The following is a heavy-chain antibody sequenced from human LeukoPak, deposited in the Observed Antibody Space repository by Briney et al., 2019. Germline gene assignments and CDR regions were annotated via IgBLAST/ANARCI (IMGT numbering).Heavy chain of an antibody. CDR1: GGSISSYY. Sequence: PSETLSLTCTVSGGSISSYYWSWIRQPAGKGLEWIGRIYTSGSTNYNPSLKSRVTMSADTSKNQFSLKLSSVTAADTAVYYCARDSNDFWSSNWFDPWGQGTLVTVSS. CDR3: ARDSNDFWSSNWFDP. J-gene: IGHJ5*02. CDR2: IYTSGST. D-gene: IGHD3-3*01. V-gene: IGHV4-4*07.